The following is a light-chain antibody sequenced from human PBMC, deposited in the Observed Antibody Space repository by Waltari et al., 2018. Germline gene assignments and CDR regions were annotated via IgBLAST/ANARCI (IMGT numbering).Light chain of an antibody. J-gene: IGLJ1*01. CDR2: DVN. V-gene: IGLV2-14*01. Sequence: QSALPQPASVSGSPGQSITISCTGTRRDIGTYHYLSWYQQYPGKAPKLMIYDVNKRPSGVSDRFSGSKSGNTASLTISGLQAEDEADYYCCSYTRSSTYVFGTGTQVTVL. CDR1: RRDIGTYHY. CDR3: CSYTRSSTYV.